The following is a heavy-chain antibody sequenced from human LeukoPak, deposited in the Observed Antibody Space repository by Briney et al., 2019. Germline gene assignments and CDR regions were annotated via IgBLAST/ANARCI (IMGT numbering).Heavy chain of an antibody. CDR1: GFTFTSYV. CDR2: INNNGGTT. CDR3: VKAQGYCGSGTCYFDY. J-gene: IGHJ4*02. V-gene: IGHV3-64D*08. Sequence: GGSLRPSCSASGFTFTSYVMYWVRQAPGKALEYVSAINNNGGTTSYADSVKGRFTISRDNSKNTLSLQMSSLRVEDTAVYYCVKAQGYCGSGTCYFDYWGRGTLVTVSS. D-gene: IGHD2-15*01.